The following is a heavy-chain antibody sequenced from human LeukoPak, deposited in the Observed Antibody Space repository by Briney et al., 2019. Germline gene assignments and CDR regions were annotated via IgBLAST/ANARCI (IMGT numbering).Heavy chain of an antibody. D-gene: IGHD3-10*01. CDR1: GGSISSYY. CDR2: IYYSGST. CDR3: ARGFRITMVRGTNYMDV. J-gene: IGHJ6*03. V-gene: IGHV4-59*12. Sequence: SETLSLTCTVSGGSISSYYWSWIRQPPGKGLEWIGYIYYSGSTNYNPSLKSRVTISVDTSKNQFSLKLSSVTAADTAVYYCARGFRITMVRGTNYMDVWGKGTTVTVSS.